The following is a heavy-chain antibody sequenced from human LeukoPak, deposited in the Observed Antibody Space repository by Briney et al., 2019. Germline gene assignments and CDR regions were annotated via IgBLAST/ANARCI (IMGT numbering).Heavy chain of an antibody. CDR3: ARSRGGYSYGFDY. J-gene: IGHJ4*02. D-gene: IGHD5-18*01. CDR1: ENSFTTSW. Sequence: GESLKISCKASENSFTTSWIGWVRQMPGRGLEWMGIIYPGDSDTRYSPSFQGQVTISADKSISTAYLQWSSLKASDTAMYYCARSRGGYSYGFDYWGQGTLVTVSS. CDR2: IYPGDSDT. V-gene: IGHV5-51*01.